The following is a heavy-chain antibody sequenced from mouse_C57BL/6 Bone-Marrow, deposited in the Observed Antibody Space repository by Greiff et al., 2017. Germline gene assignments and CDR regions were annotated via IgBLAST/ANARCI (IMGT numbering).Heavy chain of an antibody. J-gene: IGHJ2*01. D-gene: IGHD1-1*01. CDR2: IDPNSGGT. V-gene: IGHV1-72*01. Sequence: QVQLKQPGAELVKPGASVKLSCKASGYTFTSYWMHWVKQRPGRGLEWIGRIDPNSGGTKYNEKFKSKATLTVDKPSSTAYMQLSSLTSEDSAVYYCARGGLLLRWPYYCDYWGQGTTLTVSS. CDR3: ARGGLLLRWPYYCDY. CDR1: GYTFTSYW.